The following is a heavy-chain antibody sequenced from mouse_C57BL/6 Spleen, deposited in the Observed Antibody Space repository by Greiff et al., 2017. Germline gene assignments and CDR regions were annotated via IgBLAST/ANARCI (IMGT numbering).Heavy chain of an antibody. CDR2: ISDGGSYT. V-gene: IGHV5-4*03. J-gene: IGHJ1*03. Sequence: EVKLMESGGGLVKPGGSLKLSCAASGFTFSSYAMSWVRQTPETRLEWVATISDGGSYTYYPDNVKGRFTISRDNAKNNLYLQMSQLKAEDTAMYYCARLTWTRGYFEVWGTGTTVTVSS. CDR1: GFTFSSYA. CDR3: ARLTWTRGYFEV. D-gene: IGHD4-1*01.